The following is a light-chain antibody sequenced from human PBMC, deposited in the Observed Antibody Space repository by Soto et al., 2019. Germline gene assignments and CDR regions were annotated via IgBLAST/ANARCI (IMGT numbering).Light chain of an antibody. J-gene: IGLJ2*01. CDR1: SCDVGGYNY. V-gene: IGLV2-8*01. Sequence: QSALTQPPSASGSPGQSVTISCTGTSCDVGGYNYVSWYQQSPGKAPKLMIYEVNQRPSVVPDRFAGYKSANTASRTVSGLPAEEAADYYCSSYAGTNGVVFGGGTKLTVL. CDR2: EVN. CDR3: SSYAGTNGVV.